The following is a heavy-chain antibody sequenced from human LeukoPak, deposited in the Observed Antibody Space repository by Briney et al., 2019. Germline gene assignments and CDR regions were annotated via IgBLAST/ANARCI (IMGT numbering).Heavy chain of an antibody. CDR1: GFTFSNAW. D-gene: IGHD5-12*01. CDR3: TTANSGYDFLFDY. J-gene: IGHJ4*02. Sequence: GGSLRLSCAASGFTFSNAWMSWVRLAPGKGLDWVGRIKSKTDGGTTDYAAPVKGRFTISRDDSKNTLYLQMNSLKTEDTAVYYCTTANSGYDFLFDYWGQGTLVTVSS. V-gene: IGHV3-15*01. CDR2: IKSKTDGGTT.